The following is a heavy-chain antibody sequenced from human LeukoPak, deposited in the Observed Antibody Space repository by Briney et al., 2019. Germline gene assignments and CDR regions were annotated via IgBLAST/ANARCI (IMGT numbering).Heavy chain of an antibody. Sequence: SETLSLTCAVSGYSISSGYYWGWVRQPPGKGLEWIGSGYHSGSTYYNPSLKSRVTISVDTSKNQFSLKLSSVTAADTAVYYCARLYNGKRPPDYWGQGTLVTVSS. J-gene: IGHJ4*02. CDR3: ARLYNGKRPPDY. CDR2: GYHSGST. CDR1: GYSISSGYY. D-gene: IGHD1-14*01. V-gene: IGHV4-38-2*01.